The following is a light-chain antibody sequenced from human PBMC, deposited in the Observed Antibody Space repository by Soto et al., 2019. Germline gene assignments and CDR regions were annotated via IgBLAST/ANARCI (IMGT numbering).Light chain of an antibody. CDR1: QRVSNSY. V-gene: IGKV3-20*01. CDR3: QQYARSSWT. Sequence: EIVLSQSPDTLALSPGERVTLSCRASQRVSNSYLVWYQQKPGQAPRLLIYDSSTRATGNPDRFSGSGSGTDFTLTINRLEPDDSAVYYCQQYARSSWTFGQGTKVDIK. CDR2: DSS. J-gene: IGKJ1*01.